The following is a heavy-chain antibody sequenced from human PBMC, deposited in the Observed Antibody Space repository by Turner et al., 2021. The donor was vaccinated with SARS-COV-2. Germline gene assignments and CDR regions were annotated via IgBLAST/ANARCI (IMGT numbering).Heavy chain of an antibody. V-gene: IGHV1-24*01. D-gene: IGHD6-19*01. Sequence: QLQLVQCVAEVKEPGASVKISCKAAGYTLPVLFMHWVRQAPGKGLEWMGGFDPEDGETIYAQKFQGRVTMTEDTSTDTAYMELSSLRSEDTAVYYCATGVAVAGTPSDYYYYYGMDVWGQGTTVTVSS. J-gene: IGHJ6*02. CDR3: ATGVAVAGTPSDYYYYYGMDV. CDR1: GYTLPVLF. CDR2: FDPEDGET.